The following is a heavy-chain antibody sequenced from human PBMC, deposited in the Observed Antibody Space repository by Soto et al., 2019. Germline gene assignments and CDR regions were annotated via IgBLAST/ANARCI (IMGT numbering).Heavy chain of an antibody. Sequence: SATLSRTCAVYGGSFSCYYWSWIRPPPGKGLEWIGEINHSGSTNYNPSLKSRVIISVETSKSQFSLKLSSVTAADTAVYYCARAIAAAGSHHYYYYGMDVWGQGTTVTVSS. J-gene: IGHJ6*02. V-gene: IGHV4-34*01. D-gene: IGHD6-13*01. CDR1: GGSFSCYY. CDR2: INHSGST. CDR3: ARAIAAAGSHHYYYYGMDV.